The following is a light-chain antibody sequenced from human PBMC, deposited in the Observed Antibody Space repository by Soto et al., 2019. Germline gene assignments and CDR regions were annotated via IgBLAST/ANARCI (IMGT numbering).Light chain of an antibody. CDR1: SSDIGAYNF. CDR3: CSYAGSTVFDV. V-gene: IGLV2-11*01. J-gene: IGLJ1*01. CDR2: AVR. Sequence: QSVLTQPRSVSGSRGQTVTISCTGSSSDIGAYNFVSWYQQFAGQAPKLLIFAVRKRPAGVPARFSASKSGNTASLTISGLEAEDEADYYCCSYAGSTVFDVFGTGTKVTVL.